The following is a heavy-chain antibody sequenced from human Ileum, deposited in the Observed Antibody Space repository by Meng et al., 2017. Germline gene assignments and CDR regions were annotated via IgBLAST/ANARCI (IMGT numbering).Heavy chain of an antibody. J-gene: IGHJ4*02. CDR2: IYYSGTT. V-gene: IGHV4-31*03. Sequence: QVQLQESGPGRVKPSQTLSLTCTVSGGSINSGPYYWNWIRQVPEKGLEWIGFIYYSGTTYYNPSLKSRVTISVDTSKKQFSLKLTSVTAADTAVYYCASARYDNWGQGTLVTVSS. D-gene: IGHD3-22*01. CDR1: GGSINSGPYY. CDR3: ASARYDN.